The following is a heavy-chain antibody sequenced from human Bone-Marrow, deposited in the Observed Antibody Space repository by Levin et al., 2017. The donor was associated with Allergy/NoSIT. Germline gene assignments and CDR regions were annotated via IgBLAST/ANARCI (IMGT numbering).Heavy chain of an antibody. CDR1: GFIFRNFA. Sequence: PGGSLRLSCKASGFIFRNFAMTWIRQAPGKGLEWVSAIPDDGNNAYYSASVKGRFTVSRDNSKNTLFLQMTSLRAEDSAKYYCVKDGRQLEGSYYYYGLDVWGQGTTVTVSS. CDR3: VKDGRQLEGSYYYYGLDV. J-gene: IGHJ6*02. CDR2: IPDDGNNA. V-gene: IGHV3-23*01. D-gene: IGHD6-13*01.